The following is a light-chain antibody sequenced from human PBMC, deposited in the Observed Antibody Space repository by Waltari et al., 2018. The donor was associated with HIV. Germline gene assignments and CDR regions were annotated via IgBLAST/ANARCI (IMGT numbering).Light chain of an antibody. J-gene: IGLJ3*02. V-gene: IGLV1-40*01. CDR1: SSNIGSGFD. CDR3: QSYDTSLANWV. Sequence: QSVLTQPPSVSGDPGQRITISCAGSSSNIGSGFDVPWYQQFPGKAPKLLIFDFINRPSGVPDRFSGSKSGTPASLAITGLQAEDEADYYCQSYDTSLANWVFGGGTKLTVL. CDR2: DFI.